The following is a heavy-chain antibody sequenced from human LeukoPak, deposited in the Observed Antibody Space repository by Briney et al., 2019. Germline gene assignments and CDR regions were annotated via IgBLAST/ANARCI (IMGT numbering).Heavy chain of an antibody. J-gene: IGHJ6*02. CDR3: AKDHSSSWTSDGMDV. D-gene: IGHD6-13*01. CDR1: GFTLVDYT. CDR2: ISWDGGST. Sequence: GGSLRLSCAASGFTLVDYTMHWFRKAPGKGRDWASLISWDGGSTYYADFVKGRFTISRDNSKNSLYLQMNSLRTEDTALYYCAKDHSSSWTSDGMDVWGQGTTVTVSS. V-gene: IGHV3-43*01.